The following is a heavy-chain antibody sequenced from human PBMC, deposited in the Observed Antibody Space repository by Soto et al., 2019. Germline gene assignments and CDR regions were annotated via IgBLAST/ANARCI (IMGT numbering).Heavy chain of an antibody. V-gene: IGHV5-10-1*01. CDR3: ARPASGGSRDAFDV. Sequence: PGESLKISCKASGYKFTTFWLNWVRQKPGKGLEWLGWFDPTDSFTNYSPPFEGHVTISVDRSISTAYLHWNSLQASDTAIYYCARPASGGSRDAFDVWGQGTTVTVSS. CDR2: FDPTDSFT. D-gene: IGHD2-15*01. J-gene: IGHJ3*01. CDR1: GYKFTTFW.